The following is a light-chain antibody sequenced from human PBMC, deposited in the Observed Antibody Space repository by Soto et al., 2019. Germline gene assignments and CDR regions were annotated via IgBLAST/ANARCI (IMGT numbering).Light chain of an antibody. Sequence: EIVLTQSPATLSLSPGERATLSCRASQSVRSYLAWYQQKPGQAPRLLIYDASNRATGIPARFSGSGSGTDFTLTISSLEPEDFAVYYCQQYGSSLFTFGPGTKVDFK. CDR2: DAS. J-gene: IGKJ3*01. CDR1: QSVRSY. V-gene: IGKV3-11*01. CDR3: QQYGSSLFT.